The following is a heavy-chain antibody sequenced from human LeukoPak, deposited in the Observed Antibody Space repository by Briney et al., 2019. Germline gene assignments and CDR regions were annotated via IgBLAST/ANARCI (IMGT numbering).Heavy chain of an antibody. J-gene: IGHJ6*02. Sequence: GGSLRLSCAASGFTFDDYAMHWVRQAPGKGLEWVSGISWNSGSIGYADSVKGRFTISRDNAKNSLYLQMNSLRAEDTALYYCAKDIRSSAIAYYYYGMDVWGQGTTVTVSS. CDR1: GFTFDDYA. V-gene: IGHV3-9*01. CDR3: AKDIRSSAIAYYYYGMDV. D-gene: IGHD5/OR15-5a*01. CDR2: ISWNSGSI.